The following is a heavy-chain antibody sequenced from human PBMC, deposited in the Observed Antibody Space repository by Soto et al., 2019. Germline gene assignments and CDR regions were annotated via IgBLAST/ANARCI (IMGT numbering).Heavy chain of an antibody. CDR3: ARLSVSSAYYYYYYGMDV. Sequence: QLQLQESGPGLVKPSETLSLTCTVSGGSISSSSYYWGWIRQPPGKGLEWIGSIYYSGSTYYNPSLKSRVTISVDTSKNQFSLKLSSVTAADTAVYYCARLSVSSAYYYYYYGMDVWGQGTTVTVSS. V-gene: IGHV4-39*01. CDR2: IYYSGST. D-gene: IGHD6-6*01. J-gene: IGHJ6*02. CDR1: GGSISSSSYY.